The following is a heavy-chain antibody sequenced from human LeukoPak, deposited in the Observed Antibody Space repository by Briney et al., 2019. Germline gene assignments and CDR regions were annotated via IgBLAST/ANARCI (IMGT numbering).Heavy chain of an antibody. CDR3: ARDLDFWSGYSPFDY. D-gene: IGHD3-3*01. Sequence: GGSLRLSCAASGFTFSSYNMNWVRQAPGKGLEWVSYISSSADTIYYADSVKGRFTISRDNAKNSLYLQMNSLRAEDTAVYYCARDLDFWSGYSPFDYWGQGTLVTVSS. J-gene: IGHJ4*02. CDR2: ISSSADTI. CDR1: GFTFSSYN. V-gene: IGHV3-48*04.